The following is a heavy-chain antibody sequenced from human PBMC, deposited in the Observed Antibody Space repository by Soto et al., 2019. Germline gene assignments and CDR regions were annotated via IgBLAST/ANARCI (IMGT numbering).Heavy chain of an antibody. V-gene: IGHV3-30-3*01. CDR1: GFTFSSYA. CDR3: ARVRSSGWSPRDALDY. D-gene: IGHD6-19*01. J-gene: IGHJ4*02. Sequence: GGSLRLSCAAYGFTFSSYAMHWVRQAPGKGLEWVAVISYDGSNKYYADSVKGRFTISRDNSKNTLYLQMNSLRAEDTAVYYCARVRSSGWSPRDALDYWGQGTLVTVSS. CDR2: ISYDGSNK.